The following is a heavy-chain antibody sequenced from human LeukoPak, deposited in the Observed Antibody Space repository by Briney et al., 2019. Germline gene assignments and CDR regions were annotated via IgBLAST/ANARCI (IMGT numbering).Heavy chain of an antibody. CDR1: GGTFSSYA. D-gene: IGHD5-24*01. CDR3: ARDREEDGYNYY. V-gene: IGHV1-69*04. J-gene: IGHJ4*02. Sequence: GASVKVSCKASGGTFSSYAIGWVRQAPGQGLEWMGRIIPILGIANYAQKFQGRVTITADKSTSTAYMELSSLRSEDTAVYYCARDREEDGYNYYWGQGTLVTVSS. CDR2: IIPILGIA.